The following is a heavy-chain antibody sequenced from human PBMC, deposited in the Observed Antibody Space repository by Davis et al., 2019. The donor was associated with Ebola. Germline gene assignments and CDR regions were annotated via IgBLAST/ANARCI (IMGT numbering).Heavy chain of an antibody. CDR1: GFTFDDYA. Sequence: GGSLRLSCAASGFTFDDYAMHWVRQAPGKGLEWVAVIWYDGSNKYYADSVKGRFTISRDNSKNTLYLQMNSLRAEDTAVYYCASLSVGYCSSTSCGNFDYWGQGTLVTVSS. V-gene: IGHV3-33*08. J-gene: IGHJ4*02. CDR3: ASLSVGYCSSTSCGNFDY. D-gene: IGHD2-2*01. CDR2: IWYDGSNK.